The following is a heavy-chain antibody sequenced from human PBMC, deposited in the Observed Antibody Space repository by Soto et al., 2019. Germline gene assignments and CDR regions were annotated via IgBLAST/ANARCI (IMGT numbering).Heavy chain of an antibody. CDR2: IIPIFGTA. J-gene: IGHJ4*02. V-gene: IGHV1-69*01. D-gene: IGHD1-26*01. CDR3: ARDSEWELLLLY. Sequence: QVQLVQSGAEVRKPGSSVRVSCKASGGSFNRHTISWVRQAPGQGLEWMGGIIPIFGTANHAQKFQGRVTITADESTSTAYMELSSLRSEDTAVYYCARDSEWELLLLYWGQGTLVTVSS. CDR1: GGSFNRHT.